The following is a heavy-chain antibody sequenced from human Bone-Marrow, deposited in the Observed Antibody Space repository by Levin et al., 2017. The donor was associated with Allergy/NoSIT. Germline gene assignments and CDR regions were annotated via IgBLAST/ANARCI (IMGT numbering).Heavy chain of an antibody. CDR3: AKDISGDGSNFDH. CDR1: GFNVDDYV. D-gene: IGHD5-24*01. Sequence: SLKISCAVSGFNVDDYVMHWVRQAPGKGLEWVSGITWNRGKKDYADSVKGRFTISRDNAKNSLYLQMNSLRTEDTALYYCAKDISGDGSNFDHWGQGTLVTVSS. CDR2: ITWNRGKK. V-gene: IGHV3-9*01. J-gene: IGHJ4*02.